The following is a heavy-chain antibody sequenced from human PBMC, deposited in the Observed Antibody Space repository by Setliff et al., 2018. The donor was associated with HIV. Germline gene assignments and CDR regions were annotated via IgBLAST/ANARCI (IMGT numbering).Heavy chain of an antibody. J-gene: IGHJ4*02. V-gene: IGHV3-7*01. D-gene: IGHD1-1*01. CDR3: AGSRGYFVQAD. CDR1: GFTFTNYW. CDR2: IHQDGSEK. Sequence: GGSLRLSCAASGFTFTNYWMNWVRQAPGKGLEWVANIHQDGSEKYYVDSVRGRFFISRDNTRNLLYLEMRSLRAEDTAVYYCAGSRGYFVQADWGQGTLVTVSS.